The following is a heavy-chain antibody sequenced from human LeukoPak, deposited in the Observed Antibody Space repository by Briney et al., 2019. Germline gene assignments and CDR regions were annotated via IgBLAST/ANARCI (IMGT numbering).Heavy chain of an antibody. V-gene: IGHV3-23*01. D-gene: IGHD2-15*01. CDR1: GFTFSNYA. CDR2: ISGSDGST. Sequence: PGGSLRLSCTASGFTFSNYAMSWVRQAPGKGLEWVSTISGSDGSTYHADSVKGRFTISRHNSKNTLYLQMNSLRVEDTAIYYCAKGRGYCTGGSCYSDYWGQGTLVTVSS. CDR3: AKGRGYCTGGSCYSDY. J-gene: IGHJ4*02.